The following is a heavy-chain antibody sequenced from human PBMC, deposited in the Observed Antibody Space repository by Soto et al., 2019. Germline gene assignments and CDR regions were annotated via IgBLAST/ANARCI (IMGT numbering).Heavy chain of an antibody. D-gene: IGHD2-2*01. CDR1: GFTFSSYG. V-gene: IGHV3-33*01. Sequence: PGGSLRLSCAASGFTFSSYGMHWVRQAPGKGLEWVAVIWYDGSNKYYADSVKGRFTISRDNSKNTLYLQMNSLRAEDTAVYYCARDSEDIVVVPAAMPVLGMDVWGQGTTVTVSS. CDR3: ARDSEDIVVVPAAMPVLGMDV. J-gene: IGHJ6*02. CDR2: IWYDGSNK.